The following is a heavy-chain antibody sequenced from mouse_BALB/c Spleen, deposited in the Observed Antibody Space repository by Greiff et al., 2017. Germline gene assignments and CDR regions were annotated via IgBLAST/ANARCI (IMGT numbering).Heavy chain of an antibody. V-gene: IGHV5-17*02. CDR3: AKWGIAYYVDD. CDR2: ISSGSSTI. D-gene: IGHD1-1*01. Sequence: EVKLVESGGGLVQPGGSRKLSCAASGFTFSSFGMHWVRQAPEKGLEWVAYISSGSSTIYYADTVKGRFTISRDNPKNTLFLQMTSLRSEDTVMYYCAKWGIAYYVDDWGQGTALTVSA. CDR1: GFTFSSFG. J-gene: IGHJ2*01.